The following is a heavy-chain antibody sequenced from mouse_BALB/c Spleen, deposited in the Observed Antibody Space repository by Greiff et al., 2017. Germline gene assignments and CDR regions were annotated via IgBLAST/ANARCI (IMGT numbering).Heavy chain of an antibody. CDR3: ASHYYGRAMDY. Sequence: VQLQQSGAELVKPGASVKLSCKASGYTFTSYWMHWVKQRPGQGLEWIGEINPSNGRTNYNEKFKSKATLTVDKSSSTAYMQLSSLTSEDSAVYYCASHYYGRAMDYWGQGTSVTVSS. CDR2: INPSNGRT. J-gene: IGHJ4*01. CDR1: GYTFTSYW. V-gene: IGHV1S81*02. D-gene: IGHD1-1*01.